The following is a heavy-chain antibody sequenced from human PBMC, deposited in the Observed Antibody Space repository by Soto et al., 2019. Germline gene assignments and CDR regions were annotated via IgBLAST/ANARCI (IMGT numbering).Heavy chain of an antibody. CDR1: GGSISSYY. J-gene: IGHJ4*02. CDR2: IYHRGTT. V-gene: IGHV4-59*01. Sequence: QVQLQESGPGLVKPSETLSLTCTVSGGSISSYYWSWIRQPPGKGLEWIGYIYHRGTTNYSPSLKSRVTISADMSKNQFSLKLSSVTAADTAVYYCARAIRRGGVFDYWGQGTLVTVSS. D-gene: IGHD2-8*02. CDR3: ARAIRRGGVFDY.